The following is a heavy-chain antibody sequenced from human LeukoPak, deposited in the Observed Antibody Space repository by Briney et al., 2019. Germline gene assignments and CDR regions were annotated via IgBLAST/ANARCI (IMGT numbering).Heavy chain of an antibody. CDR1: GGSISSGGYS. J-gene: IGHJ4*02. CDR2: IYHSGST. D-gene: IGHD6-6*01. V-gene: IGHV4-30-2*01. Sequence: SETLSLTCAVSGGSISSGGYSWGWIRQPPGKGLEWIGYIYHSGSTYYNPSLKSRVTISVDRSKNQFSLKLSSVTAADTAVYYCAKWKYSNSGIDDYWGQGTLVTVSS. CDR3: AKWKYSNSGIDDY.